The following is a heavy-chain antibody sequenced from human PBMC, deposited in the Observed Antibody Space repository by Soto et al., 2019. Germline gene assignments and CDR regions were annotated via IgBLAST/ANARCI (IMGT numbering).Heavy chain of an antibody. CDR3: ARSDDILTGYYNWFDP. V-gene: IGHV4-28*01. Sequence: TLSLTCAVSGYSISSSNWWGWIRQPPWKGLEWIGYIYYSGSTYYNPSLKSRVTMSVDTSKNQFSLKLSSVTAVDTAVYYCARSDDILTGYYNWFDPWGQGTLVTVSS. CDR1: GYSISSSNW. D-gene: IGHD3-9*01. CDR2: IYYSGST. J-gene: IGHJ5*02.